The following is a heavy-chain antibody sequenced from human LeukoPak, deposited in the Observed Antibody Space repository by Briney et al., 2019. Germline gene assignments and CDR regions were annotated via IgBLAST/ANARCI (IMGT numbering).Heavy chain of an antibody. CDR1: GFTVSSNY. CDR3: ARGTTVVTSRGDAFDI. D-gene: IGHD4-23*01. CDR2: IYSGGST. J-gene: IGHJ3*02. V-gene: IGHV3-66*01. Sequence: PGGSLRLSCAASGFTVSSNYMSWVRQAPGKGLEWVSVIYSGGSTYYADSVKGRFTISRDNSKNTLYLQMNSLRAEDTAVYYCARGTTVVTSRGDAFDIWGQGTMVTVSP.